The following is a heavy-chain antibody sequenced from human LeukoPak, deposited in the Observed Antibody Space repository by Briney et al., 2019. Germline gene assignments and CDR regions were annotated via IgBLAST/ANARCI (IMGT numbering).Heavy chain of an antibody. J-gene: IGHJ6*03. CDR3: ARGVSGAYYYYYMDV. V-gene: IGHV1-2*02. CDR2: IDPNTGDS. Sequence: ASVKVSCKASEYTFTGYYIHWVRQAPGQGLEWMGWIDPNTGDSNYVQKFQGRVTMTRDMSTSTVYMELSSLRSEDTAVYYCARGVSGAYYYYYMDVWGKGTTVTVSS. D-gene: IGHD5/OR15-5a*01. CDR1: EYTFTGYY.